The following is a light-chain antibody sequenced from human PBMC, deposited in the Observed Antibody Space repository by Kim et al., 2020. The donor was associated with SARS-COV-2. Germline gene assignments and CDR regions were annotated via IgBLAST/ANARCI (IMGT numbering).Light chain of an antibody. V-gene: IGKV1-12*01. CDR3: QQANSFPVT. CDR1: QGISTW. CDR2: DAS. J-gene: IGKJ5*01. Sequence: IQMTQSPYSVSASVGDSVTITCRASQGISTWLAWYQQKPGKAPKLLIYDASGLQSGVSSRFSGSGSGTDFTLTINTLQPEDSATYYCQQANSFPVTFGQGTRLEIK.